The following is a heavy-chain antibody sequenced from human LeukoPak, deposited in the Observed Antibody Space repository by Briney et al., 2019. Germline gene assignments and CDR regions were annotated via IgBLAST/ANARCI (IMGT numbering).Heavy chain of an antibody. Sequence: SGESLKISCKGSGYSFTSYWIGWVRQMPGKGLEWMGIIYPGDSDTRYSPSFQGQVTISADKSISTAYLQWSSLKASDTAMYYCARRVRKEWELRTDDAFDIWGQGTMVTVSS. CDR1: GYSFTSYW. V-gene: IGHV5-51*01. CDR2: IYPGDSDT. CDR3: ARRVRKEWELRTDDAFDI. D-gene: IGHD1-26*01. J-gene: IGHJ3*02.